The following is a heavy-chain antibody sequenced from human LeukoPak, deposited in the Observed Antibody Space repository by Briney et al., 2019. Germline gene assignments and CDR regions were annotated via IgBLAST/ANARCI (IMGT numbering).Heavy chain of an antibody. CDR3: ARLERGYSYDQHWFDP. D-gene: IGHD5-18*01. Sequence: SETLSLTCTVSGGSISSSSYYWGWIRQPPGKGPGWIGSIYYSGSTYYNPSLKSRVTISVDTSKNQFSLKLSSVTAADTAVYYCARLERGYSYDQHWFDPWGQGTLVTVSS. CDR1: GGSISSSSYY. J-gene: IGHJ5*02. V-gene: IGHV4-39*01. CDR2: IYYSGST.